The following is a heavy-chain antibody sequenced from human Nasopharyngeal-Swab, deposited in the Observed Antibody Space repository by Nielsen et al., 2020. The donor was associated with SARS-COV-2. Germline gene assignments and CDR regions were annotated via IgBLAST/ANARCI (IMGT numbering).Heavy chain of an antibody. CDR2: ISGSGGST. Sequence: GESLKISCAASGFTFSSYAMSWVRQAPGKGLEWVSAISGSGGSTYYADSVKGRFTISRDNSKNTLYLQMNSLRAEDTAVYYCAKRPTGSTFGDWGQGTLVTASS. J-gene: IGHJ4*02. D-gene: IGHD3-16*01. CDR1: GFTFSSYA. V-gene: IGHV3-23*01. CDR3: AKRPTGSTFGD.